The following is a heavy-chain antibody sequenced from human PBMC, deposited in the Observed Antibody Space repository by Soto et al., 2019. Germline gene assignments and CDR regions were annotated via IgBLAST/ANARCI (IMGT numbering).Heavy chain of an antibody. CDR1: GFTFSDYW. CDR3: ARGVRGHYGFDV. D-gene: IGHD3-10*01. CDR2: IKFDGSSA. V-gene: IGHV3-74*01. J-gene: IGHJ3*01. Sequence: EVQLVESGGGLVQPGGSLRLSCAASGFTFSDYWIHWVRQAPGKGLVWVSRIKFDGSSANYADSVKGRFNISRDNARDTVYLQMNSLRAEDTAVYYCARGVRGHYGFDVWGQGTMVTVSS.